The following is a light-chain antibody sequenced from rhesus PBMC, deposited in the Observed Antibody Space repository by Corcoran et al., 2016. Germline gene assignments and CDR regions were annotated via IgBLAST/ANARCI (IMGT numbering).Light chain of an antibody. J-gene: IGKJ2*01. CDR1: QSISSW. CDR3: LHDYNNPYI. V-gene: IGKV1-22*01. Sequence: DIQMTQSPSSLSASVGDTVTITCRASQSISSWLAWYQQTPGKAPKLLIYKASSLQTGVPSRFSGIGAGTEFTLTISSLQPEDVASYYCLHDYNNPYIFGQGTKVGI. CDR2: KAS.